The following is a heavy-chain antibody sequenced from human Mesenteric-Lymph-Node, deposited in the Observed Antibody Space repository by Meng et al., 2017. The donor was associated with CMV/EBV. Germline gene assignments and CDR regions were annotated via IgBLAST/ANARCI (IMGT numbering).Heavy chain of an antibody. D-gene: IGHD3-22*01. Sequence: GGSLRLSCAASGFTFSTYGMHWVRQVPGKGLEWVAFIRYDGTNEYYIDSVKGRFTISRDNSKNTLYLQMNSLRVEDTAVYYCAKDYRMYYFETSGFYQGNLQHWGQGTLVTVSS. J-gene: IGHJ1*01. CDR2: IRYDGTNE. CDR1: GFTFSTYG. CDR3: AKDYRMYYFETSGFYQGNLQH. V-gene: IGHV3-30*02.